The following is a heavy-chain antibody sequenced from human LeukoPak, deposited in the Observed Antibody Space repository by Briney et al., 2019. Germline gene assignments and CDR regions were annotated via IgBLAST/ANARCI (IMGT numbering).Heavy chain of an antibody. CDR3: ARELYYDSSGYSFSWFDP. CDR2: ISAYNGNT. J-gene: IGHJ5*02. CDR1: GYTFTSYG. V-gene: IGHV1-18*01. D-gene: IGHD3-22*01. Sequence: ASVKVSCKASGYTFTSYGISWVRQAPGQGLEWMGWISAYNGNTNYAQKLQGRVTMTTDTSTSTAYMELRSLRSDDTAVYYCARELYYDSSGYSFSWFDPWGQGTLVTVSS.